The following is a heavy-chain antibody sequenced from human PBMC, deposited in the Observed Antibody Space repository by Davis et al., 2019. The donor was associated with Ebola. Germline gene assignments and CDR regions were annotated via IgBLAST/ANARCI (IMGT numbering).Heavy chain of an antibody. D-gene: IGHD6-13*01. CDR3: ARTIHSSSWFSQSWFDP. CDR2: IDWDDDK. Sequence: SGPTLVKPTQTLTLTCTFSGFSLSTSGMCVSWIRQPPGKALEWLARIDWDDDKYYSTSLKTRLTISKDTSKNQVVLTMTNMDPVDTATYCCARTIHSSSWFSQSWFDPWGQGTLVTVSS. CDR1: GFSLSTSGMC. J-gene: IGHJ5*02. V-gene: IGHV2-70*11.